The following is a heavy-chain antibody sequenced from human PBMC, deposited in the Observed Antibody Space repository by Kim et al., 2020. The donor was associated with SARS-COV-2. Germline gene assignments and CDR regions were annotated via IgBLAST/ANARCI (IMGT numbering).Heavy chain of an antibody. CDR2: IYSGVTT. Sequence: GGSLRLSCAASGVTFSSNHMNWVRQAPGKGLEWVSFIYSGVTTDYVDYAMGSFSITRDDNKKTRVFQKKGRLAEDAAAVYYWTRDYGYGAFDIW. CDR1: GVTFSSNH. CDR3: TRDYGYGAFDI. J-gene: IGHJ3*02. V-gene: IGHV3-66*01. D-gene: IGHD5-12*01.